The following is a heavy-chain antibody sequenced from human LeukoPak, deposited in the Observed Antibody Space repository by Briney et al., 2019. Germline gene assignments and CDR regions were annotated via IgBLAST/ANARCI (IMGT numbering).Heavy chain of an antibody. CDR2: INHSGST. V-gene: IGHV4-34*01. D-gene: IGHD2-15*01. CDR3: ARSKATAAPGYYYYYMDV. CDR1: GGSFSGYY. Sequence: SETLSLTCAVYGGSFSGYYWSRIRQPPGKGLEWIGEINHSGSTNYNPSLKSRVTISVDTSRNQFSLKLSSVTAADTAVYYCARSKATAAPGYYYYYMDVWGKGTTVTVSS. J-gene: IGHJ6*03.